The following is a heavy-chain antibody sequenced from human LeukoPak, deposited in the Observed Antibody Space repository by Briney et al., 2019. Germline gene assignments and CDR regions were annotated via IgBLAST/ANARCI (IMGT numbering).Heavy chain of an antibody. CDR1: GFTFSSYE. Sequence: PGGSLRLSCAASGFTFSSYEMNWVRQASGKGLEWVSYISSSGSIIYHADSVKGRFTISRDNAKNSLYLQMNSLRAEDTAVYYCAREGAVRGYYFDYWGQGTLVTVSS. CDR2: ISSSGSII. V-gene: IGHV3-48*03. CDR3: AREGAVRGYYFDY. D-gene: IGHD1-26*01. J-gene: IGHJ4*02.